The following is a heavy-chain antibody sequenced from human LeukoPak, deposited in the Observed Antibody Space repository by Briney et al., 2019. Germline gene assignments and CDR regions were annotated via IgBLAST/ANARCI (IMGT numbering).Heavy chain of an antibody. V-gene: IGHV4-39*01. D-gene: IGHD1-26*01. Sequence: SETLSLTCSVSGGSISSSTYYWGWIRQPPGKGLEWIGSIYYSGSTNYNPSLKSRVTISVDTSKNQFSLKLSSVTAADTAVYYCAKTSGSYLGAFDIWGQGTMVTVSS. J-gene: IGHJ3*02. CDR3: AKTSGSYLGAFDI. CDR1: GGSISSSTYY. CDR2: IYYSGST.